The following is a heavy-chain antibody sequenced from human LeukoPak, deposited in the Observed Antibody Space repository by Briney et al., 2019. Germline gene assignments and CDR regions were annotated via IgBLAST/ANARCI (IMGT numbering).Heavy chain of an antibody. Sequence: GGSLRLSCAVSVFTVSSNYMSWVRQAPGKGLEWVSVIYSGGSTYYADSVKGRFTISRDNSKNTLYLQMNSLRAEDTAVYYCARVRGITMVRGVINPYYFDYWGQGTLVTVSS. CDR2: IYSGGST. CDR3: ARVRGITMVRGVINPYYFDY. J-gene: IGHJ4*02. CDR1: VFTVSSNY. D-gene: IGHD3-10*01. V-gene: IGHV3-53*01.